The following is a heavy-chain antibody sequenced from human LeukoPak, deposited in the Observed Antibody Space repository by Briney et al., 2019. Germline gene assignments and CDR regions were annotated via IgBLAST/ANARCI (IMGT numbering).Heavy chain of an antibody. J-gene: IGHJ4*02. V-gene: IGHV3-30*02. CDR2: IRYDGSNK. Sequence: GGSLRLSCAASGFTFSSYGMHWVRQAPGKGLEWVAFIRYDGSNKYYADSVKGRFTISRDNSKNTLYLQMNSLRAADTAVYNCAKDHSNALLRFGEVIRKSRDGYFDYWGQGTLVTVSS. CDR3: AKDHSNALLRFGEVIRKSRDGYFDY. CDR1: GFTFSSYG. D-gene: IGHD3-10*01.